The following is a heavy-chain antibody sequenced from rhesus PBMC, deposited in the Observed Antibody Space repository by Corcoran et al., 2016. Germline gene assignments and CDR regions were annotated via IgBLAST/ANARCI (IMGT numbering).Heavy chain of an antibody. CDR1: GGSISGYYN. J-gene: IGHJ6*01. CDR3: ARQGYTDHLGGLDS. Sequence: QVQLQESGPGLVKPSETLSLTCTVSGGSISGYYNWNWIRQSPGKGLEGMGAGYGNSASTNYNTSLKSRVTISKDTSKNQFSLRLTSVTAADTTVYYCARQGYTDHLGGLDSWGQGVVVTVSS. CDR2: GYGNSAST. V-gene: IGHV4-143*01. D-gene: IGHD2-39*02.